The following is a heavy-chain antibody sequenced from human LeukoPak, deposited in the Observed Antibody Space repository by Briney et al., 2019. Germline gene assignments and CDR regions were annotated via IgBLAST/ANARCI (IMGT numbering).Heavy chain of an antibody. CDR2: MYYSGTT. V-gene: IGHV4-59*01. Sequence: PSETLSLTCTVSGGSISSYYWSWIRQPPGKGLEWIGYMYYSGTTNYNPSLRSRVIISADTSKNQFSLQVSSVTAADTAVYYCARQQIYVDTGLVDYFDYWGQGTLVTVSS. D-gene: IGHD5-18*01. J-gene: IGHJ4*02. CDR3: ARQQIYVDTGLVDYFDY. CDR1: GGSISSYY.